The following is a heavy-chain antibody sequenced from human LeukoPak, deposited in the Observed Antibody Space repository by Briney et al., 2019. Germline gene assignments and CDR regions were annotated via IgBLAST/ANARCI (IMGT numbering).Heavy chain of an antibody. CDR2: INHSGST. Sequence: PSETLSLTCAVYGGSFRGYYWSWIRQPPGKGLEWIGEINHSGSTNYNPSLKSRVTISVDTSKNQFSLRLSSVTAADTAVYYCALYVSTYYSDTSASIRGASDIWGQGTVVTVSS. V-gene: IGHV4-34*01. D-gene: IGHD3-22*01. J-gene: IGHJ3*02. CDR3: ALYVSTYYSDTSASIRGASDI. CDR1: GGSFRGYY.